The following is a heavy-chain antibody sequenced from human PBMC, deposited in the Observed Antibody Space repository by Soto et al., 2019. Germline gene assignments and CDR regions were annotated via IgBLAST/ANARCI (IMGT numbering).Heavy chain of an antibody. Sequence: QVQLVQSGAEVKKPGASVKVSCKASGYTFTSYGISWVRQAPGQGLEWMGWISAYNGNTNYAQKLQGRVTMTTDTPTSTAYMELRSLRSDDTAVYYCARDVVGWYLLYDYYMDVWGKGTTVTVSS. D-gene: IGHD2-21*01. CDR1: GYTFTSYG. V-gene: IGHV1-18*01. CDR3: ARDVVGWYLLYDYYMDV. J-gene: IGHJ6*03. CDR2: ISAYNGNT.